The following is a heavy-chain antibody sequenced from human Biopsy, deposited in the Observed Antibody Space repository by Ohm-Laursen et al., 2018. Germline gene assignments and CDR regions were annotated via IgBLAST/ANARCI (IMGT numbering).Heavy chain of an antibody. Sequence: SSVKVSCKASGGTFSNSAINWVRQAPGQGLEWMGGFIPMFNTGKDAQNFQGRVTMTADKSTNTVYMELASLRSDDTAMYYCARSMLGASTGDDAFDVWGQGTFVIVSS. CDR1: GGTFSNSA. CDR3: ARSMLGASTGDDAFDV. CDR2: FIPMFNTG. V-gene: IGHV1-69*06. D-gene: IGHD1-26*01. J-gene: IGHJ3*01.